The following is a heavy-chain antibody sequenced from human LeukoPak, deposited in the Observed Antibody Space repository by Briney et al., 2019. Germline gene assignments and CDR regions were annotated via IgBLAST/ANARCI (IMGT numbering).Heavy chain of an antibody. V-gene: IGHV4-59*08. J-gene: IGHJ4*02. CDR2: IYYSGST. CDR1: GGSISSYY. Sequence: SETLSLTCTVSGGSISSYYWSWIRQPPGKGLEWIGYIYYSGSTNYNPSLKSRLTISVDTSKNQFSLKLSSVTAADTAVYYCARRGGGYPSYYFDYWGQGTLVTVSS. CDR3: ARRGGGYPSYYFDY. D-gene: IGHD3-22*01.